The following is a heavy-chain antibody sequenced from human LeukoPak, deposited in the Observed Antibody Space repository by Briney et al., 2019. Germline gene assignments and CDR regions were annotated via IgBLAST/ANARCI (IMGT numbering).Heavy chain of an antibody. V-gene: IGHV1-2*02. J-gene: IGHJ3*02. CDR3: ARDLQWPDAFDI. CDR1: GYTFTGYY. D-gene: IGHD6-19*01. Sequence: DSVKVSCKASGYTFTGYYMHWVRQAPGQGLEWMGWINPNSGGTNYAQKFQGRVTMTRDTSISTAYMELSRLRSDDTAVYYCARDLQWPDAFDIWGQGTMVTVSS. CDR2: INPNSGGT.